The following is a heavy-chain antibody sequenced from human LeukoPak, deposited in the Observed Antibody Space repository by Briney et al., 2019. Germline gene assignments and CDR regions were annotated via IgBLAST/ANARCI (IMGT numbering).Heavy chain of an antibody. J-gene: IGHJ4*02. D-gene: IGHD6-19*01. CDR2: INAGNGNT. Sequence: ASVKVSCKASGYTFTSYAMHWVRQAPGQWLEWMGWINAGNGNTKYSQKFLGRVTITRDTSASTAYMELSSLRSDDTAVYYCARDYSSGWSFDYWGQGTLATVSS. V-gene: IGHV1-3*01. CDR1: GYTFTSYA. CDR3: ARDYSSGWSFDY.